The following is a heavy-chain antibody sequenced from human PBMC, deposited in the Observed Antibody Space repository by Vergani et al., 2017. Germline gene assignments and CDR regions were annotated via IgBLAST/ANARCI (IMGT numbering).Heavy chain of an antibody. CDR3: TKAGQYDSDKFHDS. J-gene: IGHJ1*01. CDR1: GFILKNHG. Sequence: QVQLVESGGGVVQPGTSLRLSCAASGFILKNHGMQWVRQAPGKGLEWVALIWDDGSKKNYGDSMKGRFTISRDNSQTTVFLQMNSLRADDSAVYYCTKAGQYDSDKFHDSWGRGALVTVAS. V-gene: IGHV3-33*06. D-gene: IGHD3-22*01. CDR2: IWDDGSKK.